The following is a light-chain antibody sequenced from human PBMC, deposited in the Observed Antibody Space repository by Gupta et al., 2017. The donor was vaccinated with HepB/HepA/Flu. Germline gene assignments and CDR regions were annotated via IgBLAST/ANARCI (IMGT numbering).Light chain of an antibody. CDR1: QSISSW. J-gene: IGKJ2*04. CDR2: KAS. CDR3: QQDNSYCS. V-gene: IGKV1-5*03. Sequence: DIQMTQSPSTLSASVGDRVTITCRASQSISSWLAWYQQKPGKAPKLLIYKASSLESGVPSRFSGSGYGTEFTLTSSSRQHDDFANYYCQQDNSYCSFGQGTKLEIK.